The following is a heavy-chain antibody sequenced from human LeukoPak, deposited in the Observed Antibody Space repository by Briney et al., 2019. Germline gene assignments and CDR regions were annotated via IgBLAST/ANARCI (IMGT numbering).Heavy chain of an antibody. CDR2: INWNGGST. CDR3: GRSKADYGSGSSANAFDI. Sequence: GGSLRLSCAASGFTFDDYGMSWVRQAPGKGLEWVSGINWNGGSTGYADSVKGRFTISRDNAKNSLYLQMNSLRAEDTALYHCGRSKADYGSGSSANAFDIWGQGTMVTVSS. CDR1: GFTFDDYG. V-gene: IGHV3-20*01. J-gene: IGHJ3*02. D-gene: IGHD3-10*01.